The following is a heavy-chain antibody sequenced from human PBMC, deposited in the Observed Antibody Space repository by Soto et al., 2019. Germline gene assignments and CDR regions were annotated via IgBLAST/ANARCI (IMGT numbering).Heavy chain of an antibody. CDR1: GYTFTSYG. V-gene: IGHV1-18*01. D-gene: IGHD3-22*01. J-gene: IGHJ4*02. CDR2: ISAYNGNT. CDR3: ARDVSGIVTGDYYDSSGRQVADFDY. Sequence: QVQLVQSGAEVKKPGASVKVSCKASGYTFTSYGISWVRQAPGQGLEWMGWISAYNGNTNYAQKLQGRVTMTTDTSTSTAYMELRSLRSDDTAVYYCARDVSGIVTGDYYDSSGRQVADFDYWGQGTLVTVSS.